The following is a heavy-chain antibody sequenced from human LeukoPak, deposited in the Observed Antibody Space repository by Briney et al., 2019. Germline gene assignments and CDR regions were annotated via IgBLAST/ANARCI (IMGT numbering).Heavy chain of an antibody. Sequence: SETLSLTCTVSGGSISSYYWSWIRQPAGKGLEWIGRIYTSGSTNYNPSLKSRVTMSVDTSKNQFSLKLSSVTAADTAVYYCARELNRYSGGAFDIWGQGTMVTVSS. CDR3: ARELNRYSGGAFDI. V-gene: IGHV4-4*07. J-gene: IGHJ3*02. CDR2: IYTSGST. D-gene: IGHD3-16*02. CDR1: GGSISSYY.